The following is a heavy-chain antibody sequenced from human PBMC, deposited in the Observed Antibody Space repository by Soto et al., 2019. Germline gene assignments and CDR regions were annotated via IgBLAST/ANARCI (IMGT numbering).Heavy chain of an antibody. CDR3: ARDRGPPLWFGESLNWFDP. V-gene: IGHV1-18*01. D-gene: IGHD3-10*01. CDR2: ISAYNGNT. Sequence: VSCKASGGTFSSYGISWVRQAPGQGLEWMGWISAYNGNTNYAQKLQGRVTMTTDTSTSTAYMELRSLRSDDTAVYYCARDRGPPLWFGESLNWFDPWGQGTLVTVSS. J-gene: IGHJ5*02. CDR1: GGTFSSYG.